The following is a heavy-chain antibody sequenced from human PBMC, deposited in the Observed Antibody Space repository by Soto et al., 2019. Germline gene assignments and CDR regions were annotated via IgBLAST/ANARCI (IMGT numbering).Heavy chain of an antibody. CDR2: ISSNSDAM. J-gene: IGHJ3*02. D-gene: IGHD3-16*02. CDR3: VRDYQYGFDM. CDR1: GFTFNTFP. Sequence: GGSLRVSCAASGFTFNTFPMNWVRLAPGKGLEWLSHISSNSDAMYYADSVKGRFTISRDNARKSLYLQMNSLIVDDTAVYYCVRDYQYGFDMWGQGTMVTVSS. V-gene: IGHV3-48*01.